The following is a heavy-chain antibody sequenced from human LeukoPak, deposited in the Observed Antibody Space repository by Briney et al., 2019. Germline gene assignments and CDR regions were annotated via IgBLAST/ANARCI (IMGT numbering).Heavy chain of an antibody. CDR1: GGSISSGGYS. J-gene: IGHJ4*02. V-gene: IGHV4-30-2*01. Sequence: SETLSLTCAVSGGSISSGGYSWSWIRQPPGKGLEWIGYIYHSGSTYYNPSLKSRVTISVDKSKNQFSLKLSSVTAADTAVYYCARDQGEAAGTMVPFDYWGQGTLVTVSS. D-gene: IGHD6-13*01. CDR3: ARDQGEAAGTMVPFDY. CDR2: IYHSGST.